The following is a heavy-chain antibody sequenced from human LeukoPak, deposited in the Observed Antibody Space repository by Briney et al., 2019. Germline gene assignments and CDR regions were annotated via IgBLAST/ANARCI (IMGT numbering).Heavy chain of an antibody. V-gene: IGHV1-69*06. CDR2: IIPIFGTA. CDR1: GGTFSSYA. Sequence: SVKVSCKASGGTFSSYAISWVRQAPGQGLEWMGGIIPIFGTANYAQKFQGRVTITADKSTSIADMELSSLRSEDTAVYYCARSSIIAAAGPYYFDYWGQGTPVTVSS. CDR3: ARSSIIAAAGPYYFDY. D-gene: IGHD6-13*01. J-gene: IGHJ4*02.